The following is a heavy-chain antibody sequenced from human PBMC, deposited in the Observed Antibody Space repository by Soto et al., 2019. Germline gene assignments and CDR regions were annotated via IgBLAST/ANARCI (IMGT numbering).Heavy chain of an antibody. V-gene: IGHV3-30*13. J-gene: IGHJ4*02. CDR1: GFTLSGHG. D-gene: IGHD1-26*01. CDR3: ASEQGYGYYRVADY. CDR2: IVYDGSEI. Sequence: QVQLVESGGGVVQPGRSLRLSCVASGFTLSGHGMHWVRQAPGKGLEWVAVIVYDGSEIHYSAPVKGRFTISRDSSKNRVYPQMNSLKTEETAMYSSASEQGYGYYRVADYWGQGTLVTVSS.